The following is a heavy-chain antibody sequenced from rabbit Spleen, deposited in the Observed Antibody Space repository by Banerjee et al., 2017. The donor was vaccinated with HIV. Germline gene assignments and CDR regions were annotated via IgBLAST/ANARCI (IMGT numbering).Heavy chain of an antibody. CDR2: INAVTGKA. CDR3: ARDLADAIGYGYGSNL. Sequence: QSLEESGGDLVKPGASLTLTCTASGVSFSFSSYICWVRQAPGKGLEWIACINAVTGKAVYATWAKGRFTISKTSSTTVTLQMTSLTAADTATYFCARDLADAIGYGYGSNLWGQGTLVTVS. V-gene: IGHV1S40*01. D-gene: IGHD3-1*01. CDR1: GVSFSFSSY. J-gene: IGHJ4*01.